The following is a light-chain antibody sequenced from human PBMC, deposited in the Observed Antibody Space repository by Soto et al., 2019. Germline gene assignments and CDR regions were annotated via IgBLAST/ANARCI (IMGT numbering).Light chain of an antibody. CDR2: AAS. V-gene: IGKV1-39*01. Sequence: DIQMTQSPSSLSASVGDRVTITCRASQSISSYLNWYQQKPGKAPKLLIYAASSLQSGVPSRFSGTGSETEFTLTISGLQPDDFATYYCQQHSSFASFGGGTKVDIK. CDR1: QSISSY. J-gene: IGKJ4*01. CDR3: QQHSSFAS.